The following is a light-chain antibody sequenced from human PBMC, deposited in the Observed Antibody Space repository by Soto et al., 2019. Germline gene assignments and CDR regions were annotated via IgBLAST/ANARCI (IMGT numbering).Light chain of an antibody. CDR2: AAS. CDR3: QHYVTSPLT. J-gene: IGKJ4*01. CDR1: QRVSSGY. V-gene: IGKV3-20*01. Sequence: EIVLTQSPGTLSLSPGERATLSCRSSQRVSSGYVAWYQQKPGQAPRLLIYAASRRATGIPDRFSGSGSGTDFTLTISRLEPEDFAVYYCQHYVTSPLTFGGGTKV.